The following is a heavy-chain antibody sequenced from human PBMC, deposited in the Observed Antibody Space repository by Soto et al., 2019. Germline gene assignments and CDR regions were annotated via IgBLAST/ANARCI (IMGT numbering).Heavy chain of an antibody. J-gene: IGHJ5*02. CDR2: IKSKSDGGTT. CDR1: GFTFSNAW. V-gene: IGHV3-15*01. Sequence: GGSLRLSCEASGFTFSNAWMSWVRQGPGKGLECIGRIKSKSDGGTTDYVAPVKGRFTISRDDSKNTLYLQMNSLKTEDTAVYYCTTGLQGSWGQGTLVTVSS. CDR3: TTGLQGS.